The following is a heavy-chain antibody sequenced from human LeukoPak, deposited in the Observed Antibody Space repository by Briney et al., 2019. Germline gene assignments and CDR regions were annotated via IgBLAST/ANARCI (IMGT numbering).Heavy chain of an antibody. D-gene: IGHD2-2*01. Sequence: SETLSLTCTVSGGSISSYYWSWIRRPPGKGLEWIGYIYYSGSTNYNPSLKSRVTISVDTSKNQFSLKLSSVTAADTAVYYCARGVVVPAAMSVWFDPWGQGTLVTVSS. CDR1: GGSISSYY. V-gene: IGHV4-59*01. J-gene: IGHJ5*02. CDR2: IYYSGST. CDR3: ARGVVVPAAMSVWFDP.